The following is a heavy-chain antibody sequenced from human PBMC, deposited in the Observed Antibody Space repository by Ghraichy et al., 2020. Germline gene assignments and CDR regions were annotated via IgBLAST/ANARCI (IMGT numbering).Heavy chain of an antibody. Sequence: GGSLRLSCAASGFTFRTYAMSWVRQAPGKGLEWVSAITDNGGTTYYAESVKGRFTISRDNSKNTLFLQMNSLRGEDTAVYYCAKFARGWPNDYLQPWGQGALVTVSS. V-gene: IGHV3-23*01. CDR3: AKFARGWPNDYLQP. D-gene: IGHD6-19*01. J-gene: IGHJ1*01. CDR2: ITDNGGTT. CDR1: GFTFRTYA.